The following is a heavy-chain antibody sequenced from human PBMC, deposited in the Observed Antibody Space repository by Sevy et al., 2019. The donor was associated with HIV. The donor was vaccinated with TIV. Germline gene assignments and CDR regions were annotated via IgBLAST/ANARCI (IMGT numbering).Heavy chain of an antibody. V-gene: IGHV1-2*02. Sequence: ASVKVSCKASGYTFTGYYMHWVRQAPGQGLEWMGWINPDSGGPNYAPKFQGRVTLTRDKSISTAYMDLSRQKSDDTAVYYCVRDDRDGYFDYWGQGTLVTVSS. CDR2: INPDSGGP. CDR3: VRDDRDGYFDY. CDR1: GYTFTGYY. J-gene: IGHJ4*02.